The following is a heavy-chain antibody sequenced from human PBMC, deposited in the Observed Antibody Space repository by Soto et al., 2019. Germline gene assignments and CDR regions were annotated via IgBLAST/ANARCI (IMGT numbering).Heavy chain of an antibody. CDR3: AKDLSGSEIVDY. V-gene: IGHV3-23*01. J-gene: IGHJ4*02. Sequence: PGGSLRLSCAASGFTFSSYAMSWVRQAPGKGLEWVSAISGSGGSTYYADSVKGRFTISRDNSKNTLYPQMNSLRAEDTAVYYCAKDLSGSEIVDYWGQGTLVTVSS. CDR1: GFTFSSYA. CDR2: ISGSGGST. D-gene: IGHD5-12*01.